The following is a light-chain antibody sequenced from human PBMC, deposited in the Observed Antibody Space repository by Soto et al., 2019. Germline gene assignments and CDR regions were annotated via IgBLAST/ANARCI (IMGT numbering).Light chain of an antibody. CDR3: LQVHTSTPT. Sequence: GARVTITCRASQRVSSYLNWYQQKPGKTPKLLISGVSTLESGVSSRFSGSGSTTDFTLTISSLQPEDFATYYCLQVHTSTPTFGQGTEVEIK. V-gene: IGKV1-9*01. J-gene: IGKJ2*01. CDR1: QRVSSY. CDR2: GVS.